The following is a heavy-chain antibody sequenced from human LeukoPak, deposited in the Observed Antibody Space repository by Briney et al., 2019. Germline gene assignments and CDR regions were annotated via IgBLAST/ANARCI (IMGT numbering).Heavy chain of an antibody. Sequence: PSQTLSLTCTGSGGSISSGSYYWSWIRQPAGKGLGWIGRIYTSGSTNYNPSLKSRVTISVDTSKNQFSLKLSSVTAADAAVYYCARGTIFGVVTGLYYFDYWGQGTLVTVSS. CDR2: IYTSGST. D-gene: IGHD3-3*01. V-gene: IGHV4-61*02. CDR1: GGSISSGSYY. CDR3: ARGTIFGVVTGLYYFDY. J-gene: IGHJ4*02.